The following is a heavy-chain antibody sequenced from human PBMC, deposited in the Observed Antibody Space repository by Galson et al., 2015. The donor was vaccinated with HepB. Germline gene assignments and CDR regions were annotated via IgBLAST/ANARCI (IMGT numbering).Heavy chain of an antibody. CDR1: GFTFSNAW. Sequence: SLRLSCAASGFTFSNAWMSWVRQAPGKGLEWVGRIKSKTDGGTTDYAAPVKGRFTISRDDSKNTLYLQMNSLKTEDTAVYYCTTEYYYDSSGYYNFDYWGQGTLATVSS. J-gene: IGHJ4*02. CDR3: TTEYYYDSSGYYNFDY. D-gene: IGHD3-22*01. CDR2: IKSKTDGGTT. V-gene: IGHV3-15*01.